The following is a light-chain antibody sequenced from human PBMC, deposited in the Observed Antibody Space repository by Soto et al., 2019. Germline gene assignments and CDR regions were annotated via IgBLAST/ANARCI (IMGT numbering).Light chain of an antibody. CDR1: KSVSSN. V-gene: IGKV3-15*01. Sequence: EIVRTQSAATLAVFPGGRATLSCRASKSVSSNLVWYHQTPGPAPRLLIYAASTRATGPPARYSGSGSGEEFNFTISRLQSEDFAVYFCQLYGNSPPFGQGTRLEIK. J-gene: IGKJ5*01. CDR2: AAS. CDR3: QLYGNSPP.